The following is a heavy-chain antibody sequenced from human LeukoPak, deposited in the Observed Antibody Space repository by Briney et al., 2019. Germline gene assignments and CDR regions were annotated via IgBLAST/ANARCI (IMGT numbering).Heavy chain of an antibody. Sequence: GGSLRLSCAASGFTFSSYGMHWVRQAPGKGLEWVAFIRYDGSNKYYADSVKGRFTISRDNSKNTLYLQMNSLRAEDTAVYYCAGFPDFWSGYSIDYWGQGTLVTVSS. CDR2: IRYDGSNK. CDR1: GFTFSSYG. CDR3: AGFPDFWSGYSIDY. J-gene: IGHJ4*02. D-gene: IGHD3-3*01. V-gene: IGHV3-30*02.